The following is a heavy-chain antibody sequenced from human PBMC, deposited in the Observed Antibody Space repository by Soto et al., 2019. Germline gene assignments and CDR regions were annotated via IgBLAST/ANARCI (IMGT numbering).Heavy chain of an antibody. CDR3: GRLGYDSSGNYWLNCDH. J-gene: IGHJ4*02. Sequence: GGSLRLSCAASGFPFSDYYMSWIRQAPGKGLEWVSYISSSGSTIYYADSVKGRFTISRYNAKNSLYLQMNSLRGEDTDVCYRGRLGYDSSGNYWLNCDHEGQRTLLTVSS. CDR2: ISSSGSTI. V-gene: IGHV3-11*01. CDR1: GFPFSDYY. D-gene: IGHD3-22*01.